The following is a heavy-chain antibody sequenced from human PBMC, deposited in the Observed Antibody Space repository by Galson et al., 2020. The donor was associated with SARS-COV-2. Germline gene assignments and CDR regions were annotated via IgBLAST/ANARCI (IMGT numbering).Heavy chain of an antibody. Sequence: SDTLSLTCTVSGGSISSGDYYWSWIRQPPGKGLEWIGYINYSGTTYYNPSLKSRVTISVDTSTNQFSLKLSSVTAADTAVYYCARFVVVPAAMSTGGNIYYYYGMDVWGQGTTVTVSS. CDR3: ARFVVVPAAMSTGGNIYYYYGMDV. J-gene: IGHJ6*02. CDR1: GGSISSGDYY. CDR2: INYSGTT. D-gene: IGHD2-2*01. V-gene: IGHV4-30-4*02.